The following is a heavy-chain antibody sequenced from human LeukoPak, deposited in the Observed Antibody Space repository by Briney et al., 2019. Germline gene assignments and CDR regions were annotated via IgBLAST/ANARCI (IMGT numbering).Heavy chain of an antibody. CDR3: ARGDAGGVLDY. J-gene: IGHJ4*02. CDR1: GGSINSGGYY. V-gene: IGHV4-31*03. CDR2: IYYSGST. Sequence: TLSLTCTVSGGSINSGGYYWSWIRQHPGKGLEWIGYIYYSGSTYYNPSLKSRVTISVDTSKNQFSLKLSSVTAADTAVYYCARGDAGGVLDYWGQGTLVTVSS. D-gene: IGHD3-16*01.